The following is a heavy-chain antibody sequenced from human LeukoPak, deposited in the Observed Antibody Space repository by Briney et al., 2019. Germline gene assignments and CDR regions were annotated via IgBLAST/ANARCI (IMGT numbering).Heavy chain of an antibody. CDR1: GFTFSSYA. J-gene: IGHJ3*02. D-gene: IGHD2-2*01. Sequence: GASLRLSCAASGFTFSSYAMSWVRQAPGKGLEWVSAIRGSGGSTYYADSVKGRFTISRDNSKNTLYLQMNSLRAEDTAVYYCAKEFGLRDIVVVPAAPRGAFDIWGQRTMVTVSS. V-gene: IGHV3-23*01. CDR3: AKEFGLRDIVVVPAAPRGAFDI. CDR2: IRGSGGST.